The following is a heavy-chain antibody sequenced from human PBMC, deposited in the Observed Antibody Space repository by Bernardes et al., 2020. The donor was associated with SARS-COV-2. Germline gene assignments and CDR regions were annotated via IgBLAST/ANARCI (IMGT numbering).Heavy chain of an antibody. CDR2: IRGSGGST. J-gene: IGHJ4*02. V-gene: IGHV3-23*01. CDR1: GFTFRNYA. D-gene: IGHD3-10*01. CDR3: AKDRGPRFGVSFEGVDY. Sequence: WGSLGLSCAASGFTFRNYAMNWVRQAPGKGLEWVSGIRGSGGSTYYADSVKGRFTISRDNSKNTLFLQMNSLRVEDTAVYYSAKDRGPRFGVSFEGVDYWGQGTLVTVSS.